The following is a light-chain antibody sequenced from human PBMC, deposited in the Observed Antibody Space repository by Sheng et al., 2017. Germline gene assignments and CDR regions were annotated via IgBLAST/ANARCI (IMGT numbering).Light chain of an antibody. J-gene: IGKJ4*01. V-gene: IGKV1-NL1*01. CDR3: QHYYNTPFT. Sequence: DIQMTQSPSSLSASVGDRVTIACRASQHLNNFLAXYQQKPGKAPKLLVYDASSLQSGVPSRFRGGGSGTDYTLTITSLQPEDFATYYCQHYYNTPFTFGGGTKVEIK. CDR2: DAS. CDR1: QHLNNF.